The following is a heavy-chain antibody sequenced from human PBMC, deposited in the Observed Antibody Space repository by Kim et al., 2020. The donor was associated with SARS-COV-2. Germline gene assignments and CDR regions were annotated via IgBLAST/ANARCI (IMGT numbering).Heavy chain of an antibody. Sequence: ASVKVSCKATGYTFTRYDINWVRQAPGQGFEWMGWMNPNSGNTGYAQKFQGRVTMTSDTSINTAYMELSGLRFEDTAFYYCARGRFPTIFGVTIRSDGFD. CDR2: MNPNSGNT. CDR1: GYTFTRYD. CDR3: ARGRFPTIFGVTIRSDGFD. V-gene: IGHV1-8*01. D-gene: IGHD3-3*01. J-gene: IGHJ3*01.